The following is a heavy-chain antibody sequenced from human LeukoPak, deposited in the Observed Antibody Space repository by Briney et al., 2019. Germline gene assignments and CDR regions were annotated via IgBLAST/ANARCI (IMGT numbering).Heavy chain of an antibody. Sequence: PGGSLRLSCAASGFTFSSYAMSWVRQAPGKGLEWVSAITDSGGSTYYGDSVKGRFTISRDNSKKTLYPQMNSLRAEDTAVYYCAKGSSSSRPYYFEYWGRGILVTVSS. V-gene: IGHV3-23*01. D-gene: IGHD6-6*01. CDR2: ITDSGGST. J-gene: IGHJ4*02. CDR1: GFTFSSYA. CDR3: AKGSSSSRPYYFEY.